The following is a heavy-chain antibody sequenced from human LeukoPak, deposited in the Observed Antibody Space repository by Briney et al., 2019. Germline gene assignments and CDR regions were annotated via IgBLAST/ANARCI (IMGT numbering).Heavy chain of an antibody. CDR3: ARHLQSGYSSGWYGY. Sequence: MASETLSLTCTVSGGSISSGNYYWGWIRQPPGKGLEWIGSMYYSGSTYYNPSLKSRVTISVDTSKNQFSLKLSSVTAADTAVYYCARHLQSGYSSGWYGYWGQGTLVTVSS. J-gene: IGHJ4*02. V-gene: IGHV4-39*01. CDR2: MYYSGST. CDR1: GGSISSGNYY. D-gene: IGHD6-19*01.